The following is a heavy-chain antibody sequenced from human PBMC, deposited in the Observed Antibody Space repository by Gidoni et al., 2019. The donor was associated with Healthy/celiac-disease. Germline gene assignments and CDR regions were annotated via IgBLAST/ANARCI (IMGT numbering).Heavy chain of an antibody. CDR3: AREESGGIAVAGTFGY. CDR2: ISHSGST. V-gene: IGHV4-34*01. CDR1: GGSFSGYY. D-gene: IGHD6-19*01. Sequence: QVQLQQWGAGLLKPSETLSLTCAVYGGSFSGYYWSWIRQPPGKGLEWIGEISHSGSTNYRPSLKSRVTISVDTSNNQFSLKLSSVTAADTSVYYCAREESGGIAVAGTFGYWGQGTLVTVSS. J-gene: IGHJ4*02.